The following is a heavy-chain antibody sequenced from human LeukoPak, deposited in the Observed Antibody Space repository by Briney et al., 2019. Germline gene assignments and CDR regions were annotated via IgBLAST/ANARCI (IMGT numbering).Heavy chain of an antibody. D-gene: IGHD2-2*01. CDR3: ARRRGRTSRAFDYYMDV. Sequence: SETLSLTCAVYGGSFSGYYWSWIRQPPGKGLEWIGEINHSGSTNYNPSLKSRVTISVDTSKNQFSLKLSSVTAADTAVYYCARRRGRTSRAFDYYMDVWGKGTTVTVSS. J-gene: IGHJ6*03. V-gene: IGHV4-34*01. CDR1: GGSFSGYY. CDR2: INHSGST.